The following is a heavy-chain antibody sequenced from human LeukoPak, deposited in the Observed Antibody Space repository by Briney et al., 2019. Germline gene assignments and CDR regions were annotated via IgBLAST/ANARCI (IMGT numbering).Heavy chain of an antibody. CDR1: EFTFSSYS. CDR3: ARAANYRVDY. V-gene: IGHV4-30-4*08. CDR2: IYYSGST. J-gene: IGHJ4*02. Sequence: LRLSCAASEFTFSSYSMNWIRQPPGKGLEWIGYIYYSGSTYYNPSLKSRVTISVDTSKNQFSLKLSSVTAADTAVYYCARAANYRVDYWGQGTLVTVSS. D-gene: IGHD4-11*01.